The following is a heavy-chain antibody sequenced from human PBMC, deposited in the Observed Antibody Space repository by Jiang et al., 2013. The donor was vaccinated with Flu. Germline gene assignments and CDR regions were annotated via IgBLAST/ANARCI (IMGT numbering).Heavy chain of an antibody. CDR3: ARGLRYYDSSGYGLFDY. CDR2: INPXSGGT. J-gene: IGHJ4*02. CDR1: YTFTGYY. D-gene: IGHD3-22*01. Sequence: YTFTGYYMHWVRQAPGQGLEWMGWINPXSGGTNYAQKFQGWVTMTRDTSISTAYMELSRLRSDDTAVYYCARGLRYYDSSGYGLFDYWGQGTLVTVSS. V-gene: IGHV1-2*04.